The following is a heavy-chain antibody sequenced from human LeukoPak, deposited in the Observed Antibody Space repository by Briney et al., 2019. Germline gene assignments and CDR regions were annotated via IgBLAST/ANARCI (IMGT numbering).Heavy chain of an antibody. CDR2: IYYSGTT. J-gene: IGHJ3*02. D-gene: IGHD2-2*01. Sequence: SQTLSLTCTVSGGSINSGGYYWSWIRQHPGKGLEWIGFIYYSGTTHSNPSLQSRVTISLDSSKNQFSLKLSSVTAADTAVYYCARAIRDIVVVPVPRGNAFDIWGQGTMVTVSS. V-gene: IGHV4-31*03. CDR1: GGSINSGGYY. CDR3: ARAIRDIVVVPVPRGNAFDI.